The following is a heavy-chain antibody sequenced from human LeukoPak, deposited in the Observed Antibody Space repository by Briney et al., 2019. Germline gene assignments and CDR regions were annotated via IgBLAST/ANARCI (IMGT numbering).Heavy chain of an antibody. D-gene: IGHD3-9*01. CDR2: INHSGST. V-gene: IGHV4-34*01. J-gene: IGHJ4*02. CDR1: GGSFSGYY. Sequence: SETLSLTCAVYGGSFSGYYWSWIRQPPGKGLEWIGEINHSGSTNYNPSLKSRVTISVDTSKNQFSLKLSSVTAADTAVYYCAKDGWDILTGYYMGPDYWGQGTLVTVSS. CDR3: AKDGWDILTGYYMGPDY.